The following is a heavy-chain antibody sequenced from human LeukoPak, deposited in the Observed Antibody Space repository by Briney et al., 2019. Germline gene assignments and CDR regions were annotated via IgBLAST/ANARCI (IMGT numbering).Heavy chain of an antibody. CDR3: ARVRYDYVWGTIGHYYYYMDV. J-gene: IGHJ6*03. V-gene: IGHV3-74*01. Sequence: PGGSLRLSCAASGFTFSSYWMHWVRQAPGKGLVWVSRINSDGSSTSYADSVKGRFTTSRDNAKNTLYLQMNSLRAEDAAVYYCARVRYDYVWGTIGHYYYYMDVWGKGTTVTISS. CDR1: GFTFSSYW. D-gene: IGHD3-16*01. CDR2: INSDGSST.